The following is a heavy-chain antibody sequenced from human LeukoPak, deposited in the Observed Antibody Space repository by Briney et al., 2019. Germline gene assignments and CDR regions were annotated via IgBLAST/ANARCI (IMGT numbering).Heavy chain of an antibody. J-gene: IGHJ4*02. CDR3: ARDVTGYTAMVFDY. Sequence: PSQTLSLTCAVSGGSISSYYWSWIRQPAGKGLEWIGRIYTSGSTNYNPSLKSRVTMSVDTSKNQFSLKLSSVTAADTAVYYCARDVTGYTAMVFDYWGQGTLVTVSS. CDR1: GGSISSYY. V-gene: IGHV4-4*07. CDR2: IYTSGST. D-gene: IGHD5-18*01.